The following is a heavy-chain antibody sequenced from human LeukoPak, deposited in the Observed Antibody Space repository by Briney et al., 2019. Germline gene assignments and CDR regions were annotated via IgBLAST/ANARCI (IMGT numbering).Heavy chain of an antibody. CDR1: GGSISSYY. V-gene: IGHV4-59*08. J-gene: IGHJ4*02. CDR3: ARGLDSSGSRPN. D-gene: IGHD3-22*01. Sequence: SETLSLTCTVSGGSISSYYWSWIRQPPGKGLEWIGYIYYSGSTNYNPSLKSRVTISVDTSKNQFSLKPSSVTAADTAVYYCARGLDSSGSRPNWGQGTLVTVSS. CDR2: IYYSGST.